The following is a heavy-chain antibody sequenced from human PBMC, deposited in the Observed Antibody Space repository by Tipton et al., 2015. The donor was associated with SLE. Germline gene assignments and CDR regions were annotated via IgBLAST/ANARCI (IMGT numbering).Heavy chain of an antibody. V-gene: IGHV4-34*01. D-gene: IGHD6-19*01. CDR2: INHSGST. Sequence: TLSLTCAVYGGSFSGYYWSWIRQPPGKGLEWIGEINHSGSTNYNPSLKSRVTISEDTYKNQFSLKLSSVTAADTAVYYCARSAVAGPYYFDYWGQGTLVTVSS. J-gene: IGHJ4*02. CDR1: GGSFSGYY. CDR3: ARSAVAGPYYFDY.